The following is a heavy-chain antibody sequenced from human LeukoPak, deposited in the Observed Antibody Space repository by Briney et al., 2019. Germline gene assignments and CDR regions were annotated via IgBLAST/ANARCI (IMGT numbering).Heavy chain of an antibody. CDR2: ISSSGSTI. J-gene: IGHJ4*02. CDR3: AAGYYFDY. CDR1: GFTFDIYD. V-gene: IGHV3-48*03. Sequence: GGSLRLSCAASGFTFDIYDMNWVRQTPGKGLEWVSFISSSGSTILYADSVKGRFTISRDNAKNSLYLQMNILRAEDTAVYYCAAGYYFDYWGQGTLVTVSS. D-gene: IGHD6-13*01.